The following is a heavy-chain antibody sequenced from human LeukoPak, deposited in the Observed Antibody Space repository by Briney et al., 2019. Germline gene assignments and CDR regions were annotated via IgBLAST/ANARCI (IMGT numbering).Heavy chain of an antibody. Sequence: QPGGSLRLSCAASGFTFSSYAMSWVRQAPGKGLEWVSAISGSGGSTYYADSVKGRFTISRGNSKNTLYLQMNSLRAEDTAVYYCAKYSSSSPSEYYYYGMDVWGQGTTVTVSS. D-gene: IGHD6-6*01. CDR1: GFTFSSYA. J-gene: IGHJ6*01. CDR2: ISGSGGST. V-gene: IGHV3-23*01. CDR3: AKYSSSSPSEYYYYGMDV.